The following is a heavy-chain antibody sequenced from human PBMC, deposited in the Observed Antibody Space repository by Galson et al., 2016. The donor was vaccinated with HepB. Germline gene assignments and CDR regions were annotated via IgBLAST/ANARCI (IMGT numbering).Heavy chain of an antibody. CDR2: ITGSGSAI. D-gene: IGHD6-19*01. Sequence: SLRLSCAASGFSFSDYYMSWLRQAPGKGLEWISYITGSGSAIYYADSVKGRFTISRDNTKNSLDLQMNSLRVEDTAVYYCARDGTVAPGDWGQGTLVTVSS. J-gene: IGHJ1*01. CDR1: GFSFSDYY. CDR3: ARDGTVAPGD. V-gene: IGHV3-11*01.